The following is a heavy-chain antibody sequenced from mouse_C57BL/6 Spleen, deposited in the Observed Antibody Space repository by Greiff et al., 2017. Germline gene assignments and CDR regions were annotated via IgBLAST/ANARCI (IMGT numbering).Heavy chain of an antibody. V-gene: IGHV1-55*01. CDR2: IYPGIGST. J-gene: IGHJ2*01. CDR1: GYTFTSYW. CDR3: ARERIDYDYGGVDY. D-gene: IGHD2-4*01. Sequence: QVQLQQPGAELVKPGASVKMSCKASGYTFTSYWITWVKQRPGHGLEWIGDIYPGIGSTNYNEKFKSKATLTVDTSSSTAYMQLSSLTSEDSAVYYCARERIDYDYGGVDYWGQGTTLTVSS.